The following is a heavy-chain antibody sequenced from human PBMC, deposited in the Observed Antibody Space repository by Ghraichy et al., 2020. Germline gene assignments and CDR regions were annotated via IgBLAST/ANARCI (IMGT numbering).Heavy chain of an antibody. V-gene: IGHV3-11*01. CDR1: GFAFSGYH. D-gene: IGHD3-3*01. CDR3: ARDRWSGSTPLYFDL. Sequence: GRSLRLSCAASGFAFSGYHMTWIRQAPGKGLEWLSYMTNGGSTIDYADSVKGRFTISRDNAKNSLYLQMNSLRAEDTAVYYCARDRWSGSTPLYFDLWGRGTLVTVSS. CDR2: MTNGGSTI. J-gene: IGHJ2*01.